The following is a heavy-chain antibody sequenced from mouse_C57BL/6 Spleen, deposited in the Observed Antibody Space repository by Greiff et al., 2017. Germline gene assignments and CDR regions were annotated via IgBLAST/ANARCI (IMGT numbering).Heavy chain of an antibody. CDR2: IYPRNSDT. V-gene: IGHV1-5*01. CDR3: TREDYDAYCDY. J-gene: IGHJ2*01. D-gene: IGHD2-4*01. CDR1: GYTFTSYW. Sequence: EVQLQQSGTVLARPGASVKMSCKTSGYTFTSYWMHWVKQRPGQGLEWIGAIYPRNSDTSYNQKFKGKAKLTAVTSASTAYMELSSLTNEDSAVYYCTREDYDAYCDYWGQGTTLTVSS.